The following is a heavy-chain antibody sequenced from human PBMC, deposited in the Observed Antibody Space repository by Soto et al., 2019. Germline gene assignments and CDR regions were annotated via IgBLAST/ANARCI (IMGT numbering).Heavy chain of an antibody. J-gene: IGHJ5*02. CDR1: GFTFSSYW. Sequence: EVQLVESGGGLVQPGGSLRLSCAASGFTFSSYWMHWVRQAPGKGLVWVSRINSDGSSTSYADSVKGRFTISRDNVKNKLYLQMNSLRAEDTAVYYCARLGQQLGLVDWFDPWGQGTLVTVSS. CDR3: ARLGQQLGLVDWFDP. D-gene: IGHD6-13*01. V-gene: IGHV3-74*01. CDR2: INSDGSST.